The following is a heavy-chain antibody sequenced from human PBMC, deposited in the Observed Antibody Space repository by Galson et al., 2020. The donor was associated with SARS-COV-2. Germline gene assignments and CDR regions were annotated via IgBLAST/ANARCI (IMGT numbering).Heavy chain of an antibody. J-gene: IGHJ5*02. D-gene: IGHD2-2*02. CDR2: IHYSGST. Sequence: SQTLSLTCDVSRGSITSGGYSWSWIRQSPGKELEWIGYIHYSGSTKYNPSLKSRVTMSVDTSKNQFSLNLSSVTAADTAMYYCARTPATIWANWCVPWGQGMMVSVSS. V-gene: IGHV4-30-4*07. CDR3: ARTPATIWANWCVP. CDR1: RGSITSGGYS.